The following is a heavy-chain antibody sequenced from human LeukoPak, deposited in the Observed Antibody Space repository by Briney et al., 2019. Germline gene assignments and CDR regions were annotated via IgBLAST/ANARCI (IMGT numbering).Heavy chain of an antibody. Sequence: ASVKVSCKASGYTFISYDINWVRQATGQGLEWMGWMNPNTGSTGYAQRFQGRVTMTRNTSITTAYMELSSLRSEDTAVYYCARSIVVVPAASFGNFDFDYWGQGTLVTVSS. CDR1: GYTFISYD. D-gene: IGHD2-2*01. V-gene: IGHV1-8*01. CDR3: ARSIVVVPAASFGNFDFDY. J-gene: IGHJ4*02. CDR2: MNPNTGST.